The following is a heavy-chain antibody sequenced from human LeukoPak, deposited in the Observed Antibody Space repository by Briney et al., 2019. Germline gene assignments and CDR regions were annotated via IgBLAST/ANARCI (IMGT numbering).Heavy chain of an antibody. CDR1: GYTFTNYY. J-gene: IGHJ4*02. CDR2: FNPSGGTT. V-gene: IGHV1-46*01. D-gene: IGHD3-10*01. Sequence: ASVKVSCKAFGYTFTNYYMHWVRQAPGQGLEWMGIFNPSGGTTTFAQKFQGRVTMTRDTSTSTLYMELSSLRSKDTAVYYCARDHYYGSGSSYGGPDYWGQGTLVTVSS. CDR3: ARDHYYGSGSSYGGPDY.